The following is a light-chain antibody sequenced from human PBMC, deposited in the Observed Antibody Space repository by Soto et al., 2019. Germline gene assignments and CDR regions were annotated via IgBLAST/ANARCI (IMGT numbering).Light chain of an antibody. J-gene: IGKJ4*01. CDR3: QQYVTSPT. V-gene: IGKV3-20*01. CDR1: QTVDSDL. CDR2: SGT. Sequence: VVLTQSPGTLSLSPGERATLSCRASQTVDSDLLAWYQQKPGQAPRLLISSGTRRATGIPDRFSGSGSGTDFTLTISRLEAEDSAVYWCQQYVTSPTFGGGTKVEIK.